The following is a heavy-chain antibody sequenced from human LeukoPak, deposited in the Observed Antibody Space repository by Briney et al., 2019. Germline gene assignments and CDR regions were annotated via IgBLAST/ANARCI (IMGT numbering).Heavy chain of an antibody. CDR3: ARDLGDCSGGSCQNWFDP. J-gene: IGHJ5*02. V-gene: IGHV1-18*01. CDR2: ISAYNGNT. Sequence: GASVTVSCMASGYTFTSYGISWVRQAPGPGLEWVGWISAYNGNTNYAQTLQGRLTMTTDTSTSTAYMELRSLRSDDTAVYYCARDLGDCSGGSCQNWFDPWGQGTLVTVSS. D-gene: IGHD2-15*01. CDR1: GYTFTSYG.